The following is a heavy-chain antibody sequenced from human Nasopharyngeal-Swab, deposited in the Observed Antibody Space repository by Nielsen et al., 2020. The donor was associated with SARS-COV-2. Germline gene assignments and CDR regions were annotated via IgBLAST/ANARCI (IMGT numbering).Heavy chain of an antibody. D-gene: IGHD3-22*01. CDR2: INADSGGT. CDR1: GYSFRSYG. Sequence: ASVKVSCKASGYSFRSYGIHWVRQAPGQGLEWMGRINADSGGTNYAQKFQGRVTMTRDTSTSTTYLELSGLGSDDTAMFYCASARGENYDASGPGDHWGQGTLVTVSS. J-gene: IGHJ4*02. V-gene: IGHV1-2*06. CDR3: ASARGENYDASGPGDH.